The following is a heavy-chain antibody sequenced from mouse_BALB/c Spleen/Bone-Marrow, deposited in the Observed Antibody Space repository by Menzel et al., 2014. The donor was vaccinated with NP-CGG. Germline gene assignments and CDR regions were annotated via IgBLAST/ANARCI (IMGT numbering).Heavy chain of an antibody. J-gene: IGHJ3*01. V-gene: IGHV2-9*02. CDR3: ARVWSEGFAY. CDR2: IWAGGST. D-gene: IGHD1-1*02. CDR1: GFSLTSYG. Sequence: VNVVDSGPGLVAPSQRLSITCTVSGFSLTSYGVHWVRQPPGKGLEWLGVIWAGGSTNYNSALMSRLSISKDNSKSQVFLKMNSLQTDDTAMYYCARVWSEGFAYWGQGTLVTVSA.